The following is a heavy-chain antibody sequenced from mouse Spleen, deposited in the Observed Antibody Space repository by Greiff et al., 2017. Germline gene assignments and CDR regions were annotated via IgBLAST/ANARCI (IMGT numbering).Heavy chain of an antibody. CDR1: GYTFSSYW. J-gene: IGHJ3*01. Sequence: VKLQESGAELMKPGASVKISCKATGYTFSSYWIEWVKQRPGHGLEWIGEILPGSGSTNYNEKFKSKATLTVDKPSSTAYMQLSSLTSEDSAVYYCARWSNYGYSFAYWGQGTLVTVSA. D-gene: IGHD2-5*01. CDR3: ARWSNYGYSFAY. V-gene: IGHV1-9*01. CDR2: ILPGSGST.